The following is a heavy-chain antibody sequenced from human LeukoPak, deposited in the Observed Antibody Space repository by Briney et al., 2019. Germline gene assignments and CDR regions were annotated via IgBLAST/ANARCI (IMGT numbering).Heavy chain of an antibody. Sequence: GGSLRLSCAASGFTFSSYSMNWVRQAPGKGLEWVSSISSSSSYIYYADPVRGRFTISRDNAENSLYPQMNSLRAEDTAVYYCARDSRSCRSSDCRGDAFDIWGQGTMVTVSS. V-gene: IGHV3-21*01. CDR1: GFTFSSYS. D-gene: IGHD6-25*01. CDR3: ARDSRSCRSSDCRGDAFDI. J-gene: IGHJ3*02. CDR2: ISSSSSYI.